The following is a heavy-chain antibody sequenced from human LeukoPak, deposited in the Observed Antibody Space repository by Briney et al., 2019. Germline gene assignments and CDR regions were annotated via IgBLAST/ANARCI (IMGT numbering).Heavy chain of an antibody. Sequence: NPSETLSLTCTVSGGSISSYYVSWIRQPPGKGLEWIGYISYTGSTDYNPSLKSRVTVSVDMSKNQFSLKVSSVTAADTAVYYCARGSVYFDSWGQGTLVTVSS. CDR3: ARGSVYFDS. CDR2: ISYTGST. V-gene: IGHV4-59*01. J-gene: IGHJ4*02. CDR1: GGSISSYY.